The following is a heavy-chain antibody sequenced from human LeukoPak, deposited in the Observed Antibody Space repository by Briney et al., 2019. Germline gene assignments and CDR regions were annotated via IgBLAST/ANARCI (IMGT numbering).Heavy chain of an antibody. V-gene: IGHV3-23*01. CDR3: ARDGSAGGYYYGMDV. CDR2: ITGSGDST. Sequence: PGGSLRLSCAASGFTFSSYAMSWVRQAPGKGLAWVSAITGSGDSTYYADSVRGRFTISRDNSKNTLYLQMNSLRAEDTAVYYCARDGSAGGYYYGMDVWGQGTTVTVSS. J-gene: IGHJ6*02. CDR1: GFTFSSYA.